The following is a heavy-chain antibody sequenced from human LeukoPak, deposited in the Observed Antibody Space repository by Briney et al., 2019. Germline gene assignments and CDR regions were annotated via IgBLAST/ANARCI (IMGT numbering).Heavy chain of an antibody. J-gene: IGHJ5*02. CDR1: GYTFTNYG. Sequence: GALVKVSCKASGYTFTNYGISWVRQAPGQGLEWMGRISAYNGHTNYAQKFQGRVTMTTDTSTNTAYMELRSLGSDDTAVYYCARDVAFYGSSWHNWFDPWGQGTLVTVSS. D-gene: IGHD6-13*01. V-gene: IGHV1-18*01. CDR2: ISAYNGHT. CDR3: ARDVAFYGSSWHNWFDP.